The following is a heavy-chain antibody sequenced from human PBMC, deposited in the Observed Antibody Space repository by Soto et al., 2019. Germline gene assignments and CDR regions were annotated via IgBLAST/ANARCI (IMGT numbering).Heavy chain of an antibody. J-gene: IGHJ2*01. CDR2: IIPIFGTA. V-gene: IGHV1-69*12. Sequence: QVQLVQSGAEVRKPGSSVKVSCKASGGTFSSYAISWVRQAPGQGLEWMGGIIPIFGTANYAQKFQGRVTITADESXXTXYKXLSSLRSEDTAVYYCARAPNTIVVVTAKRHWYFDLWGRGTLVTVSS. CDR3: ARAPNTIVVVTAKRHWYFDL. D-gene: IGHD2-21*02. CDR1: GGTFSSYA.